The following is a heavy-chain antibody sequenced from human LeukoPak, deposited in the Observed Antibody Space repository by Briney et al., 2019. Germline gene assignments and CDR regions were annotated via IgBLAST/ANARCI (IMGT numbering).Heavy chain of an antibody. CDR3: AKSRGYCSDGKCNDFDH. CDR1: GYSFTNYW. V-gene: IGHV5-51*01. D-gene: IGHD2-15*01. J-gene: IGHJ4*02. Sequence: GESLKISCKGSGYSFTNYWIGWVRQMPGKGLEWMGIIYPGDSDTRYSPSFQGQVTISADKSISTAYLQWSSLKASDTAMYYCAKSRGYCSDGKCNDFDHWGQGTLVTVSS. CDR2: IYPGDSDT.